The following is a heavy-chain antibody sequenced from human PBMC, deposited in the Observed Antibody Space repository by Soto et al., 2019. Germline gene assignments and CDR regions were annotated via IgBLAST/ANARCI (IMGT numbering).Heavy chain of an antibody. V-gene: IGHV3-7*01. D-gene: IGHD2-15*01. CDR2: IKQDGSEK. Sequence: GGSLRLSCAASGFTFSSYWMSWVRQAPGKGLEWVANIKQDGSEKYYVDSVRGRFTISRDNAKNSLYLQMNSLRAEDTAVYYCARVMDGYCSGGGCYSAAFDIWGQGTMVTVSS. J-gene: IGHJ3*02. CDR3: ARVMDGYCSGGGCYSAAFDI. CDR1: GFTFSSYW.